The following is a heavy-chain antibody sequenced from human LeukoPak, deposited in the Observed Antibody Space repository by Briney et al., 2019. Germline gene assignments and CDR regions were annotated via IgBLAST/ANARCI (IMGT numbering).Heavy chain of an antibody. CDR2: INPSGGST. D-gene: IGHD3-16*01. J-gene: IGHJ4*02. V-gene: IGHV1-46*01. Sequence: GASVKVSCKASGYTFTSYYMHWVRQAPGQGLEWMGIINPSGGSTSYAQKFQGRVTMTRDTSTSTVYMELSSLRSEDTAVYYCARGGFMRMQHPFGVDYWGQGTLVTVSS. CDR3: ARGGFMRMQHPFGVDY. CDR1: GYTFTSYY.